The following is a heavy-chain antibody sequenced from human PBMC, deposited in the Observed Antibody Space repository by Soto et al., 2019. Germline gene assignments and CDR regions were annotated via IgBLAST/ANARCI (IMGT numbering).Heavy chain of an antibody. V-gene: IGHV6-1*01. J-gene: IGHJ4*02. CDR1: GDSVSSTTAA. CDR3: ARAGFTLLTLVPTIDH. D-gene: IGHD2-15*01. Sequence: SQTLSLTCDSSGDSVSSTTAAWNWIRRSPSGGLEWLGRTFYRSKWNFDFGISVKSRISISPDTSKNEFSLQLKSVTPEDTAVYYCARAGFTLLTLVPTIDHCGQGPPVSVS. CDR2: TFYRSKWNF.